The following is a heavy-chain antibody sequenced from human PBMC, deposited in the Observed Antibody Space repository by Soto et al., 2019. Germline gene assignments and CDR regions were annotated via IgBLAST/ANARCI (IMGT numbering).Heavy chain of an antibody. CDR3: ARTKAAAKYDY. D-gene: IGHD6-13*01. Sequence: QVQLVQSGAEVKKPGSSVKVSCKASGGTFSSYTISWVRQAPGQGLEWMGRIIPILGIANYAQKFQGRVTMTADKSTRTAYMELSSLRSEDTAVYYCARTKAAAKYDYWGQGTLVTVSS. CDR1: GGTFSSYT. CDR2: IIPILGIA. V-gene: IGHV1-69*02. J-gene: IGHJ4*02.